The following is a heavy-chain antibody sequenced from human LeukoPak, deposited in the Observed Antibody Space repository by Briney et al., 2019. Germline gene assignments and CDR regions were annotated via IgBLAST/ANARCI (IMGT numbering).Heavy chain of an antibody. V-gene: IGHV1-18*04. Sequence: ASVKVSCKASGYTFTSYGISWVRQAPGQGLEWMGWISAYNGNTNYAQKLQGRVTMTTDTSTSTAYMELRSLRSDDTAVYYCARESCSSTSCYDDYWGQGTLVTVSS. CDR2: ISAYNGNT. CDR1: GYTFTSYG. D-gene: IGHD2-2*01. CDR3: ARESCSSTSCYDDY. J-gene: IGHJ4*02.